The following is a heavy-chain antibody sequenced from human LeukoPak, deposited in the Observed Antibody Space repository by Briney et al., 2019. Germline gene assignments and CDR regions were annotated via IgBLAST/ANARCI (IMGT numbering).Heavy chain of an antibody. CDR2: IKEDGSEK. CDR3: ASKLLPAAEQGLAY. CDR1: GFTFSSYW. Sequence: PGGSLRLSCAASGFTFSSYWMSWVRQAPGKGLEWVANIKEDGSEKYYVDSVKGRFTIFRDNSKNTLHLQMHSLRVEDTAVYYCASKLLPAAEQGLAYWGQGTLVTVSS. V-gene: IGHV3-7*03. D-gene: IGHD2-2*01. J-gene: IGHJ4*02.